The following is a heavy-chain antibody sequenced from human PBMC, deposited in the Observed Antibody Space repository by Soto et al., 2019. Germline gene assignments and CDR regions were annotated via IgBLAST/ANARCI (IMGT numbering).Heavy chain of an antibody. D-gene: IGHD3-22*01. J-gene: IGHJ4*02. CDR2: IIPIFGTA. CDR1: GGTFSSYA. CDR3: ARGGRDYYDSSGPSD. Sequence: ASVKVSCKASGGTFSSYAISWVRQAPGQGLEWMGGIIPIFGTANYAQKFQGRVTITADESTSTAYMELSSLRSEDTAVYYCARGGRDYYDSSGPSDWGQGTLVTVSS. V-gene: IGHV1-69*13.